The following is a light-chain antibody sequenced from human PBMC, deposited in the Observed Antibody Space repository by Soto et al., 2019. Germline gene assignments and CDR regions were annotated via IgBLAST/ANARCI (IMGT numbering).Light chain of an antibody. Sequence: EIVLSQSPGTLSLSPGERASLSCRTSQSSNSLAWYQHKPGQAPRLLIYGVSSRPTDVPDRFSGSGSGTDFTLTIRRLEPEDFAVYYCLQYGPARGFTFGPGTKVDIK. CDR3: LQYGPARGFT. V-gene: IGKV3-20*01. J-gene: IGKJ3*01. CDR2: GVS. CDR1: QSSNS.